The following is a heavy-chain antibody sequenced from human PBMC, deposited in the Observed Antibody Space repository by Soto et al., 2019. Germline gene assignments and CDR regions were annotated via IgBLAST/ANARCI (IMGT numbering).Heavy chain of an antibody. V-gene: IGHV1-8*01. CDR3: ARNRYDSSGSYYYGMDV. Sequence: ASVKVSCKASGYTFTSYDINWVRQATGQGLEWMGWMNPNSGNTNYAQKFQGRVTITGDKSMSTAYMELSSLRSEGTAVYYCARNRYDSSGSYYYGMDVWGQGTTVTVS. CDR1: GYTFTSYD. J-gene: IGHJ6*02. CDR2: MNPNSGNT. D-gene: IGHD3-22*01.